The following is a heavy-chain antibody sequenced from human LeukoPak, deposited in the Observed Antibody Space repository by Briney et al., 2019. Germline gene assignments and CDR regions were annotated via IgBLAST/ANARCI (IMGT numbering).Heavy chain of an antibody. CDR2: IYSGGGT. CDR1: GITFSNFW. D-gene: IGHD5-12*01. J-gene: IGHJ5*02. V-gene: IGHV3-66*01. Sequence: QSGGSLRLSCAASGITFSNFWMSWVRQAPGKGLQWVSVIYSGGGTYYAASVKGRFTISRDNSNNTVFLQMNNLRAEDTAVYYCARDVGYSSDDFTWGRGVLVIVSS. CDR3: ARDVGYSSDDFT.